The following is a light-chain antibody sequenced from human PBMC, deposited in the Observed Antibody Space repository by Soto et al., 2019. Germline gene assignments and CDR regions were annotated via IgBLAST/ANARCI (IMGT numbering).Light chain of an antibody. J-gene: IGKJ2*01. CDR1: QTVSSSY. CDR3: HQYGSLYT. V-gene: IGKV3-20*01. Sequence: EIVLTQSPGTLSLSPGERATLSCRASQTVSSSYLAWYQQKPGQAPRLLIYGASSRATGIPDRFSGSGSGTDFTLTISRLEPEDFAVYYCHQYGSLYTFGQGTQLEI. CDR2: GAS.